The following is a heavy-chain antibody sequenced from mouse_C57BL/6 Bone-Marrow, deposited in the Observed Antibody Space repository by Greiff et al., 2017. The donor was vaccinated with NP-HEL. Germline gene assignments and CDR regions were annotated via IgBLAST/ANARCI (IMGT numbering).Heavy chain of an antibody. CDR3: ARDYYGSSSWFAY. J-gene: IGHJ3*01. CDR1: GYSITSGYY. V-gene: IGHV3-6*01. D-gene: IGHD1-1*01. CDR2: ISYDGSN. Sequence: EVQLQQSGPGLVKPSQSLSLTCSVTGYSITSGYYWNWIRQFPGNKLEWMGYISYDGSNNYNPSLKNRISITRDTSKNQFVLKLNSVTTEDTATYYCARDYYGSSSWFAYWGQGTLVTVSA.